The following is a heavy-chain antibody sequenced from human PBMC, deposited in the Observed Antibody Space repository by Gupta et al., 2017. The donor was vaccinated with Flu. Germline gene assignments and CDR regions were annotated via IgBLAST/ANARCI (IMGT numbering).Heavy chain of an antibody. V-gene: IGHV3-21*01. D-gene: IGHD3-9*01. Sequence: EVQLVESGGGLVKPGGSLGLSCAASGFTFSSYSMNWVGQAPGKGLGWVSSISSSSSYIYYADSVKGRFTISRDNAKNSLYLQMNSLRAEDTAVYYCARALIYFDWLPSSGAFDIWGQGTMVTVSS. CDR2: ISSSSSYI. CDR3: ARALIYFDWLPSSGAFDI. J-gene: IGHJ3*02. CDR1: GFTFSSYS.